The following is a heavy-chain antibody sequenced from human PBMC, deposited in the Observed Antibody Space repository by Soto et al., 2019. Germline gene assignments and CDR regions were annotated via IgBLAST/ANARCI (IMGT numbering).Heavy chain of an antibody. D-gene: IGHD3-3*01. CDR3: ARPYYDLTAHFDY. CDR2: ISYDGSNK. J-gene: IGHJ4*02. CDR1: GFTFSSYA. V-gene: IGHV3-30-3*01. Sequence: GGSLRLSCAASGFTFSSYAMHWVCQAPGKGLEWVAVISYDGSNKYYADSVKGRFTISRDNSKNTLYLQMNSLRAEDTAVYYCARPYYDLTAHFDYWGQGTLVTVSS.